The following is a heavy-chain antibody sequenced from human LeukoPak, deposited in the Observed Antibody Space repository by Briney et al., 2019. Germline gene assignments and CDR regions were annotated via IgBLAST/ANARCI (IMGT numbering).Heavy chain of an antibody. CDR1: GSSISSGSYH. CDR3: ARLDDSSGSYFDY. CDR2: IYPSGST. D-gene: IGHD3-22*01. J-gene: IGHJ4*02. Sequence: SQTLSLTCTVSGSSISSGSYHWSWIRQPAGKALEWIGRIYPSGSTNYDPSLKSRVTISVDTSKNQFSLKLTSVTAADTAVYYCARLDDSSGSYFDYWGQGTLVTVSS. V-gene: IGHV4-61*02.